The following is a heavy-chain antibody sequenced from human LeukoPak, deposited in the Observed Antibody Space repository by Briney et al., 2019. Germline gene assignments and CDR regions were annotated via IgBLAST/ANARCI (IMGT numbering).Heavy chain of an antibody. CDR2: MSYNGANK. CDR1: GFPFSSYP. D-gene: IGHD6-19*01. CDR3: ARGQQWLDTWFQH. Sequence: QPGRSLRLSCAASGFPFSSYPMHWVRQAPGKGLEWVAVMSYNGANKYYADSVRGRFIISSDNSKNTLYLQMNSLTPEDTAVYFCARGQQWLDTWFQHWGQGTLVTVSS. J-gene: IGHJ1*01. V-gene: IGHV3-30-3*01.